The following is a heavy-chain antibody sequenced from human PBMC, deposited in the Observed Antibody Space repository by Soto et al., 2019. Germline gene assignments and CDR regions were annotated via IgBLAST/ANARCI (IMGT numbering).Heavy chain of an antibody. D-gene: IGHD6-13*01. V-gene: IGHV3-21*01. Sequence: GGSLSLSCAASGFPFRHYAMNWVRQAPGKGLEWVSSITSSSSYIYYADTVKGRFTISRDNAKNSLYLQMNSLRAEDTAVYYCASVPYSNSWLPLWGQGTLVTVSS. CDR3: ASVPYSNSWLPL. CDR2: ITSSSSYI. CDR1: GFPFRHYA. J-gene: IGHJ4*02.